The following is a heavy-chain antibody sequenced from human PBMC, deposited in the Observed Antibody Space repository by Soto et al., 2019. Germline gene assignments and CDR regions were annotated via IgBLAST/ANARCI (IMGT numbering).Heavy chain of an antibody. Sequence: QVQLQESGPGLVKPSQTLSLTCTVSGGYIRSGNYYWSCIRKHPGNGMEWMGYIYYSGRTYYNPSLRDRGTITLDDSKKQFSLKLSSGTAADTAVYYCAGRITGRFALAYYFDYWGQGTLVTVSS. CDR1: GGYIRSGNYY. D-gene: IGHD1-20*01. V-gene: IGHV4-31*03. CDR2: IYYSGRT. CDR3: AGRITGRFALAYYFDY. J-gene: IGHJ4*02.